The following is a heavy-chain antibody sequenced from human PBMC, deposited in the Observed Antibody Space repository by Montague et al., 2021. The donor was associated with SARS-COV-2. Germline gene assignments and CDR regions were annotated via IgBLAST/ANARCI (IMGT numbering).Heavy chain of an antibody. D-gene: IGHD3/OR15-3a*01. V-gene: IGHV4-59*01. J-gene: IGHJ4*02. CDR3: ARSRENYNISTGYPYYFDY. Sequence: SETLSLTCTVSGGSISRYYWNWIRQPPGKGLEWIANIYYSGSTNYNPSLKSRVTISVDTSKNQFSLKLSSVTAADTAVYYCARSRENYNISTGYPYYFDYWGQGTLVTVSS. CDR1: GGSISRYY. CDR2: IYYSGST.